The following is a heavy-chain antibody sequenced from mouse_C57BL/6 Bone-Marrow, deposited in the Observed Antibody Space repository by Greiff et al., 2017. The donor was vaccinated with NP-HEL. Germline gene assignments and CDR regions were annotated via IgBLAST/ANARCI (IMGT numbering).Heavy chain of an antibody. J-gene: IGHJ4*01. CDR3: TFYGYEGAMDY. CDR1: GFNIKDDY. D-gene: IGHD2-2*01. V-gene: IGHV14-4*01. Sequence: EVMLVESGAELVRPGASVKLSCTASGFNIKDDYMHWVKQRPEQGLEWIGWIDPENGDTEYASKFQGKATITADTSSNTAYLQLSSLTSEDTAVYYCTFYGYEGAMDYWGQGTSVTVSS. CDR2: IDPENGDT.